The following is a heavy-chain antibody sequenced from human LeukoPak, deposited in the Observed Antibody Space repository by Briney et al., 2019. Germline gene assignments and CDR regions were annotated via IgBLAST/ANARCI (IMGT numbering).Heavy chain of an antibody. D-gene: IGHD4/OR15-4a*01. Sequence: PSETLSLTCTVSGASISSYYWSWIRQPAGKGLEWIGRIYTSGSTDHNPSLKSRVTMSVDTSKNQFSLKLSSVTAADTAVYYCARELRNPYYFDYWGQGTLVTVSS. V-gene: IGHV4-4*07. J-gene: IGHJ4*02. CDR1: GASISSYY. CDR2: IYTSGST. CDR3: ARELRNPYYFDY.